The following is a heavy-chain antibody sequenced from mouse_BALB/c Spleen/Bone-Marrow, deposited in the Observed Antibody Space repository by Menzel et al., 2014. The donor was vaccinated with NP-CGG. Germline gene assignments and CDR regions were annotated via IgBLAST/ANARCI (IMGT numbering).Heavy chain of an antibody. CDR1: GFNIKDIY. D-gene: IGHD2-4*01. J-gene: IGHJ1*01. V-gene: IGHV14-3*02. CDR2: IDPANGNT. Sequence: EVKLQESGAELVKPGASVKLSCTASGFNIKDIYMHWVKPRPEQGLEWIGRIDPANGNTKYDPKFQGKATITADTSSNTAYLQLSSLTSEDTAVYYCARYDYGWYFSVWGAGTTVTVSS. CDR3: ARYDYGWYFSV.